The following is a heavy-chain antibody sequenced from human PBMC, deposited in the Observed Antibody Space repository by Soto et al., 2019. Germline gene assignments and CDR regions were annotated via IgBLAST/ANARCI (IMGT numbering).Heavy chain of an antibody. Sequence: PSETLSLTCAVYGGSFSGDYWSWIRQPPGKGLEWIGEINHSGSTNYNPSLKGRVTISVDTSKNQFSLKLSSVTAADTAVYYCARSGVLRYFDWLRLGPIDYWGQGTLVT. J-gene: IGHJ4*02. CDR3: ARSGVLRYFDWLRLGPIDY. V-gene: IGHV4-34*01. CDR2: INHSGST. D-gene: IGHD3-9*01. CDR1: GGSFSGDY.